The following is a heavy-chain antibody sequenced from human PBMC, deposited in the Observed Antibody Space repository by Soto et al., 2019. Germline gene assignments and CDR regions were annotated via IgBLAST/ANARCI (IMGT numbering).Heavy chain of an antibody. CDR3: ARGTRALITSFFAY. CDR1: GGSIENYY. Sequence: QVLLQESGPRLVKPSETLSLTCNVSGGSIENYYWSWIRQAPGKGLEWIGYVYHNGRTSYNPSLKSRVSISVDRSKNQFSLNLSSVTAADTAVYYCARGTRALITSFFAYWGQGLPVIVSS. CDR2: VYHNGRT. J-gene: IGHJ4*02. V-gene: IGHV4-59*01. D-gene: IGHD1-20*01.